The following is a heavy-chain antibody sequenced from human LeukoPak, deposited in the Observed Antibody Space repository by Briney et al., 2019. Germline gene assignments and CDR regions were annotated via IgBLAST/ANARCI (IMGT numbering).Heavy chain of an antibody. CDR3: ASDFTIFGVVLSAFNI. Sequence: SETLSLTCTVSGGSISSYYWSWIRQPAGKGLEWIGRIYTSGSTNYNPSLKSRVTMSVDTSKNQFSLKLSSVSAADTAVYYCASDFTIFGVVLSAFNIWGRGRMVTVSS. D-gene: IGHD3-3*01. J-gene: IGHJ3*02. CDR1: GGSISSYY. CDR2: IYTSGST. V-gene: IGHV4-4*07.